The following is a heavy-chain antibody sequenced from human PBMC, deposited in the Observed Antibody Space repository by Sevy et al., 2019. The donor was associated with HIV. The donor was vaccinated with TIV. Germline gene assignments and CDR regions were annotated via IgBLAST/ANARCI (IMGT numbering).Heavy chain of an antibody. CDR1: GFIFSRYG. V-gene: IGHV3-33*01. Sequence: GSLRLSCKASGFIFSRYGVHWVRQAPGKGLEWVASIFNDGKTKYYGDAVKGRFTISRDDSKNTLYLQMDSLRAEDTAVYYCARESGSDWYLDYWGQGTLVTVSS. D-gene: IGHD1-26*01. CDR2: IFNDGKTK. J-gene: IGHJ4*02. CDR3: ARESGSDWYLDY.